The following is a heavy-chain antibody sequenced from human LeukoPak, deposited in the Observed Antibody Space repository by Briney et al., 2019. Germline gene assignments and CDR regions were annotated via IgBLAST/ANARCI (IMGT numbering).Heavy chain of an antibody. CDR2: TSDSGNT. CDR1: GGSIRNYY. CDR3: ARWYSHGRYFDY. D-gene: IGHD6-13*01. J-gene: IGHJ4*02. V-gene: IGHV4-59*01. Sequence: PSETLSLTCTVSGGSIRNYYWNWIRQPPGKGLEWIGYTSDSGNTDYKPSLKSRASISVDTSKNQFSLKLTSATAADTAVYYCARWYSHGRYFDYWGQGALVTVSS.